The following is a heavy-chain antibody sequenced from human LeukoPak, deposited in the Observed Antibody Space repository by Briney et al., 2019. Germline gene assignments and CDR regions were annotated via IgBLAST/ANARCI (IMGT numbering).Heavy chain of an antibody. Sequence: ASVKVSCKASGYTFTGYYMHWVRQAPGQGLEWMGWINPNSGGTNYAQKFQGRVTMTRDTSISTAYMELSRLRSDDTAVYYCARDRSGYSSGWQVRNWFHPWGQGTLVTVSS. D-gene: IGHD6-19*01. V-gene: IGHV1-2*02. J-gene: IGHJ5*02. CDR1: GYTFTGYY. CDR3: ARDRSGYSSGWQVRNWFHP. CDR2: INPNSGGT.